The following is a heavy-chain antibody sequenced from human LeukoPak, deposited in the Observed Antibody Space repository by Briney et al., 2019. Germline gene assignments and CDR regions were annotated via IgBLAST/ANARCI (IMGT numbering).Heavy chain of an antibody. J-gene: IGHJ4*02. D-gene: IGHD5-12*01. Sequence: PGGSLRLSCAVSGFKFSNYWMNWVRQVPGKGLMWVAHINTNSDSANYADSVKGRFTISRDNAKNSLYLQMNSLRVEDTAVYYCARAGSHRNSGYDYWGQGTLVTVSS. CDR1: GFKFSNYW. V-gene: IGHV3-74*01. CDR3: ARAGSHRNSGYDY. CDR2: INTNSDSA.